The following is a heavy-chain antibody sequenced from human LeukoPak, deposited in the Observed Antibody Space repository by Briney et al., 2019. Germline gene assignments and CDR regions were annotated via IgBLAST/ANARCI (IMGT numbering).Heavy chain of an antibody. V-gene: IGHV1-8*01. Sequence: GASVKVSCKASGYTFTSYDINWVRQATGQGLEWMGWMNPNSGNTGYAQKFQGRVTMTRDTSISTAYMELSRLRSDDTAVYYCARDEVLRYFDWSTHHILDVWGKGTTVTISS. CDR2: MNPNSGNT. CDR1: GYTFTSYD. J-gene: IGHJ6*04. D-gene: IGHD3-9*01. CDR3: ARDEVLRYFDWSTHHILDV.